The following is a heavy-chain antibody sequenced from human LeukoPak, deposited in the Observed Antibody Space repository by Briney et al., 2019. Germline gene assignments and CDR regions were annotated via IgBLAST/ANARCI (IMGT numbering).Heavy chain of an antibody. V-gene: IGHV3-7*01. CDR3: AREWGAGAYYYDSSGYYYGAGRNIGGAEYFQH. CDR2: IKQDGSEK. CDR1: GFTFSSYW. D-gene: IGHD3-22*01. Sequence: PGGSLRLSCAASGFTFSSYWMSWVRQAPGKGLEWVANIKQDGSEKYYVDSVKGRFTISRDNAKNSLYLQMNSLRAEDTAVYYCAREWGAGAYYYDSSGYYYGAGRNIGGAEYFQHWGQGTLVTVSS. J-gene: IGHJ1*01.